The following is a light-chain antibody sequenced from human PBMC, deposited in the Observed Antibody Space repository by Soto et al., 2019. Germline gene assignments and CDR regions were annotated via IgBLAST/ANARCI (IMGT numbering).Light chain of an antibody. V-gene: IGKV3-20*01. Sequence: EIVLTQSPGTLSLSPGESATLSCRASQSVNSRFLAWYQHKPGQAPMLLIYAASTRATGIPDMFSGSASGTDCTLTISRLEPEDFAVYYCQQYGDSPPNTFGQGTKLEIK. CDR3: QQYGDSPPNT. CDR2: AAS. J-gene: IGKJ2*01. CDR1: QSVNSRF.